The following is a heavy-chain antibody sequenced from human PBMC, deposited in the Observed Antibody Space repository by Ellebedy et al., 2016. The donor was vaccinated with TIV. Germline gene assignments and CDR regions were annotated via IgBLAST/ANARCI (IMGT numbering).Heavy chain of an antibody. CDR1: GGSFNDYY. CDR2: INHSGST. D-gene: IGHD3-16*01. Sequence: MPSETLSLTCAVYGGSFNDYYWTWIRQPPGKGLEWIGEINHSGSTNYNPSLKSRVTIAVDTSKSWFSLKLSSVTAAETAVYYCTKALGDTRYFDLWGRGTLVTVSS. V-gene: IGHV4-34*01. J-gene: IGHJ2*01. CDR3: TKALGDTRYFDL.